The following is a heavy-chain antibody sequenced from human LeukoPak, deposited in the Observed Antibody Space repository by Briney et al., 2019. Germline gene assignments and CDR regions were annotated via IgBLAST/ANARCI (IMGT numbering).Heavy chain of an antibody. CDR1: GFTFSSYS. CDR3: ARASYDSSGKSYYYMDV. Sequence: PGGSLRLSCAASGFTFSSYSMNWVRRAPGKGLEWVSSISSSSSYIYYADSVKGRFTISRDNAKNSLYLQMNSLRAEDTAVYYCARASYDSSGKSYYYMDVWGKGTTVTVSS. V-gene: IGHV3-21*01. CDR2: ISSSSSYI. J-gene: IGHJ6*03. D-gene: IGHD3-22*01.